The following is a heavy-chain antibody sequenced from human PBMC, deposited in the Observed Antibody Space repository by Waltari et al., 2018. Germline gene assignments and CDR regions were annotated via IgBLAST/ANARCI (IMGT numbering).Heavy chain of an antibody. D-gene: IGHD2-2*01. CDR2: IYYSGST. V-gene: IGHV4-59*01. J-gene: IGHJ4*02. Sequence: QVQLQESGPGLVKPSETLSLTCTVSGGSISSYYWSWIRQPPGKGLEWIGYIYYSGSTNYHPSLKSRVTISVDTSKNQFSLKLSSVTAADTAVYYCARGWPDIVVVPAAILLDYWGQGTLVTVSS. CDR3: ARGWPDIVVVPAAILLDY. CDR1: GGSISSYY.